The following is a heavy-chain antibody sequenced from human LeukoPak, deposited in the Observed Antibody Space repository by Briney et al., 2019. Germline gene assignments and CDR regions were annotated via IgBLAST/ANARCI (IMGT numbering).Heavy chain of an antibody. CDR2: TSSSSSYI. V-gene: IGHV3-21*01. CDR1: GFTFSSYS. D-gene: IGHD6-19*01. Sequence: GGSLRLSCAASGFTFSSYSMNWVRQAPGKGLEWVSSTSSSSSYIYYADSVKGRFTISRDNAKNSLYLQMNSLRAEDTAVYYCARASVAGDAFDIWGQGTMVTVSS. CDR3: ARASVAGDAFDI. J-gene: IGHJ3*02.